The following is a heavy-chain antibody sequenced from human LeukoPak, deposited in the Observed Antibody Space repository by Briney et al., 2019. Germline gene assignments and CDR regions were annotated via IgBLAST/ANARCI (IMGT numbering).Heavy chain of an antibody. D-gene: IGHD3-10*01. CDR1: GNTFTSNY. Sequence: ASVKVSCKASGNTFTSNYIHWVRQAPGQGLEWMGWISAYNGNTNYAQKLQGRVTMTTDTSTSTAYMELRSLRSDDTAVYYCAREYGSGIPHYGMDVWGQGTTVTVSS. J-gene: IGHJ6*02. CDR3: AREYGSGIPHYGMDV. CDR2: ISAYNGNT. V-gene: IGHV1-18*04.